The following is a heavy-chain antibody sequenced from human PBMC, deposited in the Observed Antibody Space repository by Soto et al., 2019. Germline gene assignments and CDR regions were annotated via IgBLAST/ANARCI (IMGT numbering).Heavy chain of an antibody. CDR2: IYSNGST. CDR3: ARDRRDYAYGMDV. D-gene: IGHD3-10*01. V-gene: IGHV3-53*01. Sequence: GGSLRLSCAASGFTASSNYMNWVRQAPGKGLEWVSIIYSNGSTYYADSVKGRFTISRDNSKNTLHLQMNSLRVEDTAVYYCARDRRDYAYGMDVWGQGPTVTVSS. J-gene: IGHJ6*02. CDR1: GFTASSNY.